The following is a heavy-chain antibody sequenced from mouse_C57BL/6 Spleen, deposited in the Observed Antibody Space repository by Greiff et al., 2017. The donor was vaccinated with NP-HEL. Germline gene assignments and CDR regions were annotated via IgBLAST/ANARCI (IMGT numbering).Heavy chain of an antibody. CDR3: ARSPPFAY. J-gene: IGHJ3*01. CDR1: GYAFSSSW. CDR2: IYPGDGDT. Sequence: VQLKQSGPELVKPGASVKISCKASGYAFSSSWMNWVKQRPGKGLEWIGRIYPGDGDTNYNGKFKGKATLTADKSSSTAYMQLSSLTSEDSAVYFCARSPPFAYWGQGTLVTVSA. V-gene: IGHV1-82*01.